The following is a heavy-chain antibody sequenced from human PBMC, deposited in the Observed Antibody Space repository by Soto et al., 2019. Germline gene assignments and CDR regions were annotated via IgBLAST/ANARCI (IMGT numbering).Heavy chain of an antibody. V-gene: IGHV7-4-1*02. CDR1: GYTFTSYA. J-gene: IGHJ3*02. Sequence: ASVKVSCKASGYTFTSYAMNWVRQAPGQGLEWMGWINTNTGNPTYAQGFTGRFVFSLDTSVSTAYLQISSLKAEDTAVYYCASLTFSHLGFAFDIWGQGTMVTVSS. CDR3: ASLTFSHLGFAFDI. CDR2: INTNTGNP. D-gene: IGHD7-27*01.